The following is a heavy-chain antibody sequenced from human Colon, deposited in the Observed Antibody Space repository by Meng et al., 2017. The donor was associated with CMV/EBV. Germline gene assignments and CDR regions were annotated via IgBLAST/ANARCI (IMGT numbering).Heavy chain of an antibody. D-gene: IGHD3-22*01. J-gene: IGHJ4*02. CDR3: ARSPHYYDGNKYYAY. Sequence: GESLKISCAASGFTFSSYSMNWVRQAPGKGLEWVSSISSSSSYIYYADSVKGRFTISRDNAKNSLYLQMNSLRAEDTAVYYCARSPHYYDGNKYYAYWGQGTLVTVSS. V-gene: IGHV3-21*04. CDR2: ISSSSSYI. CDR1: GFTFSSYS.